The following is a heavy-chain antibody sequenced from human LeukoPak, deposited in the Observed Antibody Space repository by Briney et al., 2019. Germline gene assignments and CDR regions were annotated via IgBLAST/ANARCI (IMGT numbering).Heavy chain of an antibody. J-gene: IGHJ4*02. CDR2: INPNSGGT. V-gene: IGHV1-2*02. Sequence: ASVKVSCKASGYTFTGYYMHWVRQAPGQGLEWMGWINPNSGGTNYAQKFQGRVTMTRDTSISTAYMELSRLRSDDSAVYYCARGSGSSSWYYLDYWGQGALVTVSS. CDR1: GYTFTGYY. CDR3: ARGSGSSSWYYLDY. D-gene: IGHD6-13*01.